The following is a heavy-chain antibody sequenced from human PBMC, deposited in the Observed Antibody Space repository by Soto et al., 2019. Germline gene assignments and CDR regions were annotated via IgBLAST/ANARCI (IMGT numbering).Heavy chain of an antibody. CDR3: AKGMNVWGSYRSSFDY. J-gene: IGHJ4*02. CDR2: ISYDGSNK. Sequence: QVQLVESGGGVVQPGRSLRLSCAASGFTFSSYGMHWVRQAPGKGLEWVAVISYDGSNKYYADSVKGRFTISRDNSKNTRYLQMNSLRAEDTAVYYCAKGMNVWGSYRSSFDYWGQGTLVTVSS. V-gene: IGHV3-30*18. CDR1: GFTFSSYG. D-gene: IGHD3-16*02.